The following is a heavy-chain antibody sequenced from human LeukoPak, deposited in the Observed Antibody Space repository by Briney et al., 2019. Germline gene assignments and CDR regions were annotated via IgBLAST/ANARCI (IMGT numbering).Heavy chain of an antibody. D-gene: IGHD6-13*01. V-gene: IGHV3-23*01. CDR2: ISAGGGDT. CDR1: GFTVSSNY. CDR3: AKDAAGPEY. Sequence: GGSLRPSCAASGFTVSSNYMSWVRQAPGKGLEWVSGISAGGGDTWYPDSVKGRFTISRDNSKNTLFLQMNSLRVEDTAIYYCAKDAAGPEYWGQGTRVTVSS. J-gene: IGHJ4*02.